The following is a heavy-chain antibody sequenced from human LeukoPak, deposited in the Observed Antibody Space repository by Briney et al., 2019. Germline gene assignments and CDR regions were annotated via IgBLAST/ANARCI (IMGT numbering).Heavy chain of an antibody. D-gene: IGHD3-3*01. CDR3: ARDRGRFLEWLDYFDY. J-gene: IGHJ4*02. V-gene: IGHV1-69*04. CDR1: GGTFSSYT. CDR2: IIPILGIA. Sequence: ASVKVSCKASGGTFSSYTISWVLQAPGQGLEWMGRIIPILGIANYAQKFQGRVTINSDKSTSTAYMELSSLRSEDTAVYYCARDRGRFLEWLDYFDYWGQGTLVTVSS.